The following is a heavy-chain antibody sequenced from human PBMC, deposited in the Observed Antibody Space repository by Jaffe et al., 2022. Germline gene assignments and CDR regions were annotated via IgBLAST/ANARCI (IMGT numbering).Heavy chain of an antibody. CDR3: ARLEGDYGDYWGEIDY. D-gene: IGHD4-17*01. J-gene: IGHJ4*02. V-gene: IGHV4-39*01. CDR2: IYYSGST. Sequence: QLQLQESGPGLVKPSETLSLTCTVSGGSISSSSYYWGWIRQPPGKGLEWIGSIYYSGSTYYNPSLKSRVTISVDTSKNQFSLKLSSVTAADTAVYYCARLEGDYGDYWGEIDYWGQGTLVTVSS. CDR1: GGSISSSSYY.